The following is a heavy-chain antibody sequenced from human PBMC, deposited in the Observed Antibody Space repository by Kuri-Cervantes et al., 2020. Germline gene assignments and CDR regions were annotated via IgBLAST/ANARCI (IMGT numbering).Heavy chain of an antibody. CDR1: GFTFSSYW. D-gene: IGHD5-18*01. J-gene: IGHJ4*02. CDR2: IKQDGSEK. V-gene: IGHV3-7*02. Sequence: GGSLRLSCAASGFTFSSYWMSWVRQAPGKGLEWVANIKQDGSEKYYVDSVKGRFTISRDNAKNSLCLQMNSLRAEDTAVYYCARVRYSYGYGFGFGFDYWGQGTLVTVSS. CDR3: ARVRYSYGYGFGFGFDY.